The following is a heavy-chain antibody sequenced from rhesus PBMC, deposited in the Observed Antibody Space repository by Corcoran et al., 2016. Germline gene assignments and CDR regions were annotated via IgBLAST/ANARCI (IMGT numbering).Heavy chain of an antibody. Sequence: QVQLQESGRGLVKPSETLSLTCSVSGSSLRTAYDWGCLRQPPGKGLEYIGYISGSSGCTYYNPSLKSRVTISKDTSKNQFSRKLTSVTAADTAVYYCGRGAAIDYWGQGVLVTVSS. CDR1: GSSLRTAYD. J-gene: IGHJ4*01. CDR3: GRGAAIDY. D-gene: IGHD6-25*01. V-gene: IGHV4-99*02. CDR2: ISGSSGCT.